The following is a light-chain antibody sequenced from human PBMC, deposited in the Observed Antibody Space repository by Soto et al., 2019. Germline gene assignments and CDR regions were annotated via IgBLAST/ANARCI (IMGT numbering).Light chain of an antibody. Sequence: EIVLTQSPATLSVSPGERATLSCRASQSVSSNLAWFQQRPGQAPRLLIYGASTRAADIPARFSGSGSGTEFTLTISSLQSEDFAVYYCQQYGDPPYTFGQGTRVEIK. CDR2: GAS. CDR3: QQYGDPPYT. CDR1: QSVSSN. J-gene: IGKJ2*01. V-gene: IGKV3-15*01.